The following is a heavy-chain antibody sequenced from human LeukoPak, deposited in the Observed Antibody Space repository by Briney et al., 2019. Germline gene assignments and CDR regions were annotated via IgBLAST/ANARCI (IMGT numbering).Heavy chain of an antibody. D-gene: IGHD3-22*01. CDR1: GGSISSGSYY. V-gene: IGHV4-61*02. J-gene: IGHJ4*02. Sequence: SETLSLTCTVSGGSISSGSYYWSWIRQPAGKGLEWIGRVYSSGGTNYSPSLESRVTMSVDTSKNQFSLRLSSVTAADTAVYYCARGLSYYYDSSGYHWGQGTLVTVSS. CDR3: ARGLSYYYDSSGYH. CDR2: VYSSGGT.